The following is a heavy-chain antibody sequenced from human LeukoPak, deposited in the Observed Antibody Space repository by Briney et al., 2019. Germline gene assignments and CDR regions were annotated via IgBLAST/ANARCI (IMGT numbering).Heavy chain of an antibody. J-gene: IGHJ3*02. CDR1: GGSISNYY. CDR2: IHYSGGT. V-gene: IGHV4-59*08. D-gene: IGHD3-9*01. CDR3: AKHSVLTGSGYAFDI. Sequence: SETLSLTCTVSGGSISNYYWSWIRQSPGKGLEWIGYIHYSGGTKYNPSLKSRVIISVDMSMNQFSLKLSSVTAADTAMYYCAKHSVLTGSGYAFDIWGQGTAVTLSS.